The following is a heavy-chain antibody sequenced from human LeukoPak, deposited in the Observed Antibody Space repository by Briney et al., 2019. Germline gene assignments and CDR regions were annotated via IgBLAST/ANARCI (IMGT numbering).Heavy chain of an antibody. Sequence: GGSLRLSCAASGFTFSSYGMHWVRQAPGKGLEWVAFIRYDGSNKYYADSVKGRFTISRDNSKNTLDLQMNSLRAEDTAVYYCANGPERVVPAAITYTPDYWGQGTLVTVSS. V-gene: IGHV3-30*02. CDR1: GFTFSSYG. CDR2: IRYDGSNK. J-gene: IGHJ4*02. CDR3: ANGPERVVPAAITYTPDY. D-gene: IGHD2-2*01.